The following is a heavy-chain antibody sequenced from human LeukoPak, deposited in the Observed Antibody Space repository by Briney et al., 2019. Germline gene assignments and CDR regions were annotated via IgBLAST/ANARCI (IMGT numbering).Heavy chain of an antibody. D-gene: IGHD3-22*01. J-gene: IGHJ4*02. Sequence: PSETLSLTCTVSGGSISAYYWSWIRQPAGKGLEWIGRIYRSGGTNYNPSLRSRVTMSVDTSKNQFSLRLKSVTAADTAVYYCARDRSYDSSGYYNFDYWGQGTLVTVSS. CDR3: ARDRSYDSSGYYNFDY. CDR2: IYRSGGT. CDR1: GGSISAYY. V-gene: IGHV4-4*07.